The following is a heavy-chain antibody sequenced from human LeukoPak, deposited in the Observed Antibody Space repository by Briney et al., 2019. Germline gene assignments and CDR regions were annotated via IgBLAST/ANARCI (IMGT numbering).Heavy chain of an antibody. J-gene: IGHJ1*01. CDR3: ARHTGGYNPFQY. CDR1: VGSNSSYY. D-gene: IGHD5-24*01. Sequence: SETLSLTCTVSVGSNSSYYWRWIRQPPAKGLEWIGYIYTSGSTNYNPSLKSRVTISLDTSKNQFSLRLSSVTAADTAVYYCARHTGGYNPFQYWGQGALVTVSS. V-gene: IGHV4-4*08. CDR2: IYTSGST.